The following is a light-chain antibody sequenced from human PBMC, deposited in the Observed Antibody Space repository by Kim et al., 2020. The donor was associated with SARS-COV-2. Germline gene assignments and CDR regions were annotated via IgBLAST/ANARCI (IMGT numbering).Light chain of an antibody. Sequence: ASVGDRVTITCRASQSISNYLHWYQQKPGKAPNLLIFATSTLQSGVPSRFSGSGFGTEFTLTISSLQPEDFATYYCQQSSGTPITFGQGTRLEIK. CDR1: QSISNY. CDR2: ATS. CDR3: QQSSGTPIT. J-gene: IGKJ5*01. V-gene: IGKV1-39*01.